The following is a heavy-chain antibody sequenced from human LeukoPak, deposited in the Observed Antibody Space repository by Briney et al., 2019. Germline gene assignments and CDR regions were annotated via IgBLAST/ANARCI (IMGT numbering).Heavy chain of an antibody. V-gene: IGHV4-34*01. CDR3: ARGPTSITIFGVVIHDEAFDY. J-gene: IGHJ4*02. D-gene: IGHD3-3*01. CDR1: GGSFSGYY. Sequence: KPSETLSLTCAVYGGSFSGYYWSWIRQLPGKGLEWFGEINLSGSTNYNPSLKSRVTISVDTSKNQFSLKLSSVTAADTAVYYCARGPTSITIFGVVIHDEAFDYWGQGTLVTVSS. CDR2: INLSGST.